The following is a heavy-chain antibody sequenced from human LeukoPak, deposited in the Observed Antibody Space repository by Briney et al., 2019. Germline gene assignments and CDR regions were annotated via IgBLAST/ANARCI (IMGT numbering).Heavy chain of an antibody. D-gene: IGHD2-2*01. Sequence: SETLSLTCTVSGGSISSYYWSWIRQPAGKGLEWIGRIYSTGSTNYNPSLKSRVTISVDTSKNQFSLKLSSVTAADTAVYYCAREGCSSTSCAYPYYFDYWGQGTLVTVSS. CDR1: GGSISSYY. J-gene: IGHJ4*02. V-gene: IGHV4-4*07. CDR2: IYSTGST. CDR3: AREGCSSTSCAYPYYFDY.